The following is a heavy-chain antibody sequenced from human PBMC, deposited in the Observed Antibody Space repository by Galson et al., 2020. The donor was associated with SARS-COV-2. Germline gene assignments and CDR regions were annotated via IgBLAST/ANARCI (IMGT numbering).Heavy chain of an antibody. V-gene: IGHV4-61*08. D-gene: IGHD3-10*01. CDR3: ARFRGGFDI. Sequence: ASETLSLTCTVSGGSVSSGGYYWIWIRQHPGKGLEWIGFIHYSGSTNYNPSLQSRLTISMDRSNNQFSLRLSSVTAADTAVYFCARFRGGFDIWGQGTAVSVSS. CDR1: GGSVSSGGYY. J-gene: IGHJ3*02. CDR2: IHYSGST.